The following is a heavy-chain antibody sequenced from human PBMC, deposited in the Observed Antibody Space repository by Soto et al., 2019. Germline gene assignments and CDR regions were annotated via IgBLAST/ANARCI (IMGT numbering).Heavy chain of an antibody. J-gene: IGHJ6*02. D-gene: IGHD4-17*01. Sequence: QVELVQSGAEVKKPGSSVKVSCKASGGTFSSYAISRVRQAPGQGLEWMGGIIPIFGTANYAQKCQARVTNSADDSTGTAYMGLSSMRSEDTAVYDCAGGKTTVTYDGMVVWGQGTTVTVSS. CDR2: IIPIFGTA. V-gene: IGHV1-69*12. CDR1: GGTFSSYA. CDR3: AGGKTTVTYDGMVV.